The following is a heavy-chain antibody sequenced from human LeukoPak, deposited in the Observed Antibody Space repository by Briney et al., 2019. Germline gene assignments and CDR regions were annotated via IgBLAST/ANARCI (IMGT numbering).Heavy chain of an antibody. D-gene: IGHD3-16*02. V-gene: IGHV4-61*01. CDR2: VYYTGST. CDR3: ARDSDYVWGSYRY. CDR1: ADSVSSGSYY. J-gene: IGHJ4*02. Sequence: SETLSLTCTVSADSVSSGSYYWSWIRQPPGTRLEWIGYVYYTGSTNYNPSLKSRVTISVGTSKNQFSLKLNSVTAADTAVYYCARDSDYVWGSYRYWGQGTLVTVSS.